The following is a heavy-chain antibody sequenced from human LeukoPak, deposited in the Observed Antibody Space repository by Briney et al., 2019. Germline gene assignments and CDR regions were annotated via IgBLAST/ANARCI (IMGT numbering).Heavy chain of an antibody. Sequence: GGSLRLSCAASGFTFSDYYMSWIRQAPGKGLEWVSYISSSGSTIYYADSVKGRFTISRDNAKNSLYLQMNSLRAEDTAVYYCARDSSGSYWGDEAFDIWGQGTMVTVSS. V-gene: IGHV3-11*04. CDR1: GFTFSDYY. CDR3: ARDSSGSYWGDEAFDI. CDR2: ISSSGSTI. D-gene: IGHD1-26*01. J-gene: IGHJ3*02.